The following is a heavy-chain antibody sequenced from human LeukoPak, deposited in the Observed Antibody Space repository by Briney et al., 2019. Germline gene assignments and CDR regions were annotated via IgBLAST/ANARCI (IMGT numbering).Heavy chain of an antibody. Sequence: GGSLRLSCAGSGFTFSSYSINWVRLAPGKGLDWVSYISSSGSTIYYAESVKGRFTVSRDYAKNSVYLQMNSLRAEDTAVYYCARDRSSLAPYYYYMDVWGKGTTVTVSS. J-gene: IGHJ6*03. CDR2: ISSSGSTI. CDR3: ARDRSSLAPYYYYMDV. V-gene: IGHV3-48*04. CDR1: GFTFSSYS. D-gene: IGHD2-15*01.